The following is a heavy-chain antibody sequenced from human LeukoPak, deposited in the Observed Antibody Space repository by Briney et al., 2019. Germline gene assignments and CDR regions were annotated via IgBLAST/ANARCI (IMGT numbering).Heavy chain of an antibody. CDR3: ARDRMDTGTYFDY. CDR1: GYTFTSYG. Sequence: GASVKVSRKASGYTFTSYGITWVRQAPGQGLEWMGWISTYNGNTNYAQKLQGRVTMTTDTSTTTAYMELRSLRSDDTAMYYCARDRMDTGTYFDYWGQGTPVTVSS. J-gene: IGHJ4*02. CDR2: ISTYNGNT. V-gene: IGHV1-18*01. D-gene: IGHD5-18*01.